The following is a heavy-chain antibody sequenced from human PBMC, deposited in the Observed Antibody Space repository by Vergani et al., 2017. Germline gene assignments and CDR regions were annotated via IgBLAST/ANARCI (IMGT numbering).Heavy chain of an antibody. CDR3: ARGDGTTGTTGDP. CDR2: IYYSGST. V-gene: IGHV4-39*01. CDR1: GGSISSSSYY. J-gene: IGHJ5*02. Sequence: QLQLQESGPGLVKPSETLSLTCTVSGGSISSSSYYWGWIRQPPGKGLGWIGSIYYSGSTYYNPSLKSRVTISLDTSKNQFSLKLSSVTAADTAVYYCARGDGTTGTTGDPWGQGTLVTVSS. D-gene: IGHD1-1*01.